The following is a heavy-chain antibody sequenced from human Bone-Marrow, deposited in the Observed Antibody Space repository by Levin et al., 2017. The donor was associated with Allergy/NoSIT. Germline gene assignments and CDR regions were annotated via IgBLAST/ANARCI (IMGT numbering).Heavy chain of an antibody. D-gene: IGHD3-22*01. V-gene: IGHV4-59*08. CDR2: ISHSGST. CDR1: GDSINNNF. Sequence: TSETLSLTCTVSGDSINNNFWSWIRQPPGKGLEWIGYISHSGSTRYNPSLRSRVSISVDTSKNHFSLKLNSMTAADTAVYYCARFFSSYHSWGYYQPNYFDYWGQGTLVTVSS. J-gene: IGHJ4*02. CDR3: ARFFSSYHSWGYYQPNYFDY.